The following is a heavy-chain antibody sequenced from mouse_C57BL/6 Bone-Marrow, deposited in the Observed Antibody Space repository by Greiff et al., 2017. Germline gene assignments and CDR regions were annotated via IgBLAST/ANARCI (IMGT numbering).Heavy chain of an antibody. CDR1: GFTFSDYY. D-gene: IGHD1-1*01. CDR3: AREWDSSYWYFDV. V-gene: IGHV5-16*01. CDR2: INYDGSST. Sequence: EVMLVESEGGLVQPGSSMKLSCTASGFTFSDYYMAWVRQVPEKGLEWVANINYDGSSTYYLDSLKSRFIISRDNAKNILYLQMSSLKSEDTATYYCAREWDSSYWYFDVWGTGTTVTVSS. J-gene: IGHJ1*03.